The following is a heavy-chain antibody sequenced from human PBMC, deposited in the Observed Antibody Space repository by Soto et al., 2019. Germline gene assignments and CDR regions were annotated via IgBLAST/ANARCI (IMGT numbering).Heavy chain of an antibody. CDR3: ARLTMVRAIYYYYYYGMDV. V-gene: IGHV4-34*01. J-gene: IGHJ6*02. CDR2: INHSGST. D-gene: IGHD3-10*01. Sequence: SETLSLSCAGYGGSFSAYYWSWIRQPPGKGLEWIGEINHSGSTNYNPSLKSRVTISVDTSKNQFSLKLSSVTAADTAVYYCARLTMVRAIYYYYYYGMDVWGQGTTVT. CDR1: GGSFSAYY.